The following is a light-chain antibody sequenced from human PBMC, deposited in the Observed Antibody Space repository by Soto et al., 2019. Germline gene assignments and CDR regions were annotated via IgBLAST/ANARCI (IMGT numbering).Light chain of an antibody. Sequence: QSVLTQPPSASGSPGQSVTISCTGTNNDIGVYDFVSWYQHHPGKAPRLIIYEVVQRPSGVPDRFSGSKSGNTASLTVSGLQAADEADYFCQSYAGSNTYVFGSGTKLTVL. CDR3: QSYAGSNTYV. CDR1: NNDIGVYDF. V-gene: IGLV2-8*01. CDR2: EVV. J-gene: IGLJ1*01.